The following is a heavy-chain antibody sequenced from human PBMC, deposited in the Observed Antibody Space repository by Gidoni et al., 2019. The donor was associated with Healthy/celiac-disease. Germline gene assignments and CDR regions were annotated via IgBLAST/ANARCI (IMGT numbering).Heavy chain of an antibody. V-gene: IGHV1-3*01. Sequence: QVQLVQSGAEVKKPGASVKVSCKASGYTFPSYAMHWVRQAPGQRLEWMGWINAGNGNTKYSQKFQGRVTITRDTSASTAYMELSSLRSEDTAVYYCARGRALYCSGGSCYGSSFDYWGQGTLVTVSS. J-gene: IGHJ4*02. CDR2: INAGNGNT. CDR1: GYTFPSYA. CDR3: ARGRALYCSGGSCYGSSFDY. D-gene: IGHD2-15*01.